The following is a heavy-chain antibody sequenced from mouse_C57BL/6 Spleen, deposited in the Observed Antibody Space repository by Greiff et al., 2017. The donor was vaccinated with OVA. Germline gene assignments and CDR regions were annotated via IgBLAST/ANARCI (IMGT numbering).Heavy chain of an antibody. CDR3: ARWRIYYDYDPYAMDY. V-gene: IGHV1-9*01. Sequence: QVQLQQSGAELMKPGASVKLSCKATGYTFTGYWIEWVKQRPGHGLEWIGEILPGSGSTNYNEKFKGKATFTADTSSNTAYMQLSSLTTEDSAICYCARWRIYYDYDPYAMDYWGQGTSVTVSS. J-gene: IGHJ4*01. CDR2: ILPGSGST. CDR1: GYTFTGYW. D-gene: IGHD2-4*01.